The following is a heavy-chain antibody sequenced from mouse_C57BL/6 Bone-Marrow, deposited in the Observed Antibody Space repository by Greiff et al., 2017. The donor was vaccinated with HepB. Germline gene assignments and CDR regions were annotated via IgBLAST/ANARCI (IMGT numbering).Heavy chain of an antibody. CDR1: GYTFTDYE. J-gene: IGHJ2*01. D-gene: IGHD2-1*01. V-gene: IGHV1-15*01. CDR3: TSPLNYGNYGY. Sequence: QVQLQQSGAELVRPGASVTLSCKASGYTFTDYEMHWVKQTPVHGLEWIGAIDPETGGTAYNQKFKGKAILTADKSSSTAYMELRSLTSEDSAVYYGTSPLNYGNYGYGGQGPTPTVPS. CDR2: IDPETGGT.